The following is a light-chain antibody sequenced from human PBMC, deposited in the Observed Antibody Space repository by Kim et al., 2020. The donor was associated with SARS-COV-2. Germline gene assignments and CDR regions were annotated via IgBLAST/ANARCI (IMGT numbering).Light chain of an antibody. CDR2: AAS. J-gene: IGKJ2*01. V-gene: IGKV1-39*01. Sequence: SASVGDRVTITCRASQSIGSSLNWYQQKPGKAPKLLIFAASSLQTGIPSRFSGSGSDTDFTLTISSLQPEDFATYYCQLSYSSPYTFGQGTKLEI. CDR1: QSIGSS. CDR3: QLSYSSPYT.